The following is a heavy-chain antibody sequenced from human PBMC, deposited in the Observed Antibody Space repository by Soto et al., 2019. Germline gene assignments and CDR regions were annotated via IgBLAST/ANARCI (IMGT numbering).Heavy chain of an antibody. V-gene: IGHV4-39*01. CDR3: GRLEGLATISYYFDY. J-gene: IGHJ4*02. CDR1: GGSVSSSSYY. D-gene: IGHD3-9*01. CDR2: VYYSGST. Sequence: QLQLQESGPGLVKPSETLSLTCTVSGGSVSSSSYYWGWVRQSPGKGLEWIGSVYYSGSTYYNPSLESRVTISVDKSKNQFSLKLMSLSAADTAVYYCGRLEGLATISYYFDYWGQGALVTVSS.